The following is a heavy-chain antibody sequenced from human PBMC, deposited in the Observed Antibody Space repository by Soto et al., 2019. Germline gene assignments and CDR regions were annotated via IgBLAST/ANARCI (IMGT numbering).Heavy chain of an antibody. D-gene: IGHD2-15*01. CDR1: GFTFTSSA. CDR3: AAESCSGGSCYFDY. J-gene: IGHJ4*02. CDR2: IVVGSGNT. V-gene: IGHV1-58*02. Sequence: SVKVSCKASGFTFTSSAMQWVRQARGQRLEWIGWIVVGSGNTNYAQKFQERVTITRDMSTSTAYMELSSLRSEDTAVYYCAAESCSGGSCYFDYWGQGTLVTVS.